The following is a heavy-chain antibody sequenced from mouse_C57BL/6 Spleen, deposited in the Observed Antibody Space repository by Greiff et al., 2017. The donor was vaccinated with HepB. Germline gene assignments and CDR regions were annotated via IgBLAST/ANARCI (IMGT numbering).Heavy chain of an antibody. CDR2: ISYDGSN. Sequence: EVQLQQSGPGLVKPSQSLSLTCSVTGYSITSGYYWNWIRQFPGNKLEWMGYISYDGSNNYNPSLKNRISITRDTSKNQFFLKLNSVTTEDTATYYCARHHFDYWGQGTTLTVSS. J-gene: IGHJ2*01. V-gene: IGHV3-6*01. CDR3: ARHHFDY. CDR1: GYSITSGYY.